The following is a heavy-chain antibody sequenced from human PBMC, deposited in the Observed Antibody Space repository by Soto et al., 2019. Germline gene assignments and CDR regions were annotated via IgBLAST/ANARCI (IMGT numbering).Heavy chain of an antibody. J-gene: IGHJ4*02. Sequence: LSLTCTVSGGSIDSGRYYWSWVRQPPGKGLEWIGYIAYPRSTYYNPSLKSRVAMSIGTSKNQFSLNLSSVVAADTAVYFCARDSSGYATYDYWGQGALVTVSS. V-gene: IGHV4-30-4*01. CDR1: GGSIDSGRYY. CDR2: IAYPRST. D-gene: IGHD3-22*01. CDR3: ARDSSGYATYDY.